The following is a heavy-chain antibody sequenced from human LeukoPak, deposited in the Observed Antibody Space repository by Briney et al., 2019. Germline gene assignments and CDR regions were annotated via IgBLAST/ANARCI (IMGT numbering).Heavy chain of an antibody. CDR3: ARDSSPCSSTSCYPLMDV. CDR1: GGSISSGGYY. D-gene: IGHD2-2*01. J-gene: IGHJ6*02. CDR2: IYYSGST. V-gene: IGHV4-31*03. Sequence: PSQTLSLTCTVSGGSISSGGYYWSWIRQRPGKGLEWIGYIYYSGSTYYNPSLNSRVTISVDTSKNQFSLKLSSVTAADTAVYYCARDSSPCSSTSCYPLMDVWGQGTTVTVSS.